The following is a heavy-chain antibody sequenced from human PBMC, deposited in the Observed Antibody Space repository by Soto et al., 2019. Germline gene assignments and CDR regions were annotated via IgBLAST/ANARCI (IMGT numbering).Heavy chain of an antibody. CDR3: ARHPFYENRYYYSIGFDN. J-gene: IGHJ4*02. Sequence: SETLSLTCDVSGGSISSSNWWIWVRQPPGKGLEWIGEIYHSENTNYNPSLKSRVTISVDRSKNQLSLRLTSVTAADTAVYYCARHPFYENRYYYSIGFDNWGQGTLVTVSS. D-gene: IGHD2-21*02. CDR2: IYHSENT. CDR1: GGSISSSNW. V-gene: IGHV4-4*02.